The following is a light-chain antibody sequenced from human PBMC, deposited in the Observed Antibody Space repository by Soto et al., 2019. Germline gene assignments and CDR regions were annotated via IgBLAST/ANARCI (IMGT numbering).Light chain of an antibody. CDR3: QQYGSSGT. V-gene: IGKV3-15*01. Sequence: EIVMTQSPATLSVSQGERATLSCRASQTVSSTLAWYQQKPGQAPRLLIYGASTRATDIPARFSGSGSGTDFTLTISRLEPEDFAVYYCQQYGSSGTFGQGTKVDI. J-gene: IGKJ1*01. CDR1: QTVSST. CDR2: GAS.